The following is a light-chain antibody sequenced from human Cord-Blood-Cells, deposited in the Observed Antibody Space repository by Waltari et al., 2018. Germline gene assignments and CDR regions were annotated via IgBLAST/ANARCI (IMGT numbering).Light chain of an antibody. CDR3: CAYAGSSTYVV. CDR2: EGS. CDR1: SSDVGSYNL. Sequence: QSALTQPASVSGSPGQSLTISCTGTSSDVGSYNLVSWYQQHPGKAPKLMIYEGSKRPSVVSNRFSGSKSGDTASLTISGLQAEDEAYYYCCAYAGSSTYVVFGGGTKLTVL. J-gene: IGLJ2*01. V-gene: IGLV2-23*01.